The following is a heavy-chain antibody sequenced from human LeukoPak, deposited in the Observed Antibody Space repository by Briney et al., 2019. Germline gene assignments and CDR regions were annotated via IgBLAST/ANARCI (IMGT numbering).Heavy chain of an antibody. CDR3: ARVGGTTPADYYMDV. D-gene: IGHD1-7*01. V-gene: IGHV1-69*05. CDR1: GGTFSSYA. Sequence: ASVKVSCKASGGTFSSYAISWVRQAPGQGLEWMGGIIPIFGTANYAQKFQGRVTITTDESTSTAYMELSSLRSEDTAVYYCARVGGTTPADYYMDVWGKGTTVTVSS. CDR2: IIPIFGTA. J-gene: IGHJ6*03.